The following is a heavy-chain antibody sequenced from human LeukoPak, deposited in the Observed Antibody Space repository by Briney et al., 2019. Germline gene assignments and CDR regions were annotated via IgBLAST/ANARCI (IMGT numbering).Heavy chain of an antibody. Sequence: SQTLSLTCALSGDSLSRNSAAWNWVRQSPWRGLEWLGRTYYRSKWYNDSAVSVKSRITIIPDTSKNQFSLQLNSVTPEDTAVYYCAREQLWHGFDYGGQGTLVTVSS. D-gene: IGHD5-18*01. CDR2: TYYRSKWYN. CDR1: GDSLSRNSAA. CDR3: AREQLWHGFDY. V-gene: IGHV6-1*01. J-gene: IGHJ4*02.